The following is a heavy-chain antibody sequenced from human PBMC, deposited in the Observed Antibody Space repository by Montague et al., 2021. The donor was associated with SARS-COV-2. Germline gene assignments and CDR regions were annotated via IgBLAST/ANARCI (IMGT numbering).Heavy chain of an antibody. CDR2: ISSSSSYL. CDR3: ASQPTDLIAVAGIGMDV. Sequence: SLRLSCAASGFTVSSYSLNWVRQAPGKGLEWVSSISSSSSYLYYAYSXXVLFPISRDNAKNSLYLQMNSLRAGDTAVSYCASQPTDLIAVAGIGMDVWGQGTTVTVSS. CDR1: GFTVSSYS. D-gene: IGHD6-19*01. V-gene: IGHV3-21*01. J-gene: IGHJ6*02.